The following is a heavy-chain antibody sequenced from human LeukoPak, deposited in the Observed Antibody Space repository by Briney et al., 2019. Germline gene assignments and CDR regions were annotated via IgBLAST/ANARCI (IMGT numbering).Heavy chain of an antibody. CDR2: IYSGGST. Sequence: PGGSVRLSCADSGFTVSSNYMSWVRQAPGKGLEWVSVIYSGGSTYYADSVKGRFTISRDNSKNTLYLQMNSLRAEDTAVYYCAREIIQLPGYDYWGQGTLVTVSS. D-gene: IGHD5-18*01. CDR3: AREIIQLPGYDY. CDR1: GFTVSSNY. J-gene: IGHJ4*02. V-gene: IGHV3-53*01.